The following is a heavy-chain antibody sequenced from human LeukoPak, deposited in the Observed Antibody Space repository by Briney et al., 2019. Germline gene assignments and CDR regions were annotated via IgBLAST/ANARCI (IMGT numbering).Heavy chain of an antibody. CDR1: GFTFSSYA. V-gene: IGHV3-23*01. CDR2: ISSSGGST. CDR3: AKGRQWLVPRGLDY. Sequence: GGSLRLSCAASGFTFSSYAMSWVRQAPGKGLEWVSAISSSGGSTYYADSVKGRFTISRDNSKNTLYLQMNSLRAEDTAVYYCAKGRQWLVPRGLDYWGQGTLVTVSS. D-gene: IGHD6-19*01. J-gene: IGHJ4*02.